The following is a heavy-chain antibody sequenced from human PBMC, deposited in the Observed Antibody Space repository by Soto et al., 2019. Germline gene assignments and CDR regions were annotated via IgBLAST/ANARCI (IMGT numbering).Heavy chain of an antibody. CDR3: ASLRSLRYFDWPGYNWFDP. Sequence: KTSETLSLTCTVSGGSISSYYWSWIRQPPGKGLEWIGYIYYSGSTNYNPSLKSRVTISVDTSKNQFSLKLSSVTAADTAVYYCASLRSLRYFDWPGYNWFDPWGQGTLVTVSS. CDR1: GGSISSYY. D-gene: IGHD3-9*01. V-gene: IGHV4-59*01. J-gene: IGHJ5*02. CDR2: IYYSGST.